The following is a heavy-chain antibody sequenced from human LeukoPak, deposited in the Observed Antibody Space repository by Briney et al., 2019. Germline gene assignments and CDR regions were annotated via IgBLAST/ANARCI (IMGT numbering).Heavy chain of an antibody. J-gene: IGHJ3*01. V-gene: IGHV3-48*03. Sequence: PGGSLRLSCAASGFTFRSYELNWVRQAPGKGLEWVSYISDIGTTQHYADSVKGRFIISRDNAKNSLYLQMNSLTAEDTAVYYCARDRSKVTAYDDALDFWGQGTMVIFSS. CDR3: ARDRSKVTAYDDALDF. D-gene: IGHD2-21*02. CDR1: GFTFRSYE. CDR2: ISDIGTTQ.